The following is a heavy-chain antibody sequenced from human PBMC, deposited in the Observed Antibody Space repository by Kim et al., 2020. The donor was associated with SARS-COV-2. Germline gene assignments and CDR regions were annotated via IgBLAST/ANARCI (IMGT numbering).Heavy chain of an antibody. Sequence: GGSLRLSCAASGFTVSSNYMSWVRQAPGKGLEWVSVIYSGGSTYYADSVKGRFTISRDNSKNTLYLQMNSLRAEDTAVYYCARDYYYDSSGTMVDAFDIWGQGTMVTVSS. CDR3: ARDYYYDSSGTMVDAFDI. CDR2: IYSGGST. V-gene: IGHV3-53*01. CDR1: GFTVSSNY. J-gene: IGHJ3*02. D-gene: IGHD3-22*01.